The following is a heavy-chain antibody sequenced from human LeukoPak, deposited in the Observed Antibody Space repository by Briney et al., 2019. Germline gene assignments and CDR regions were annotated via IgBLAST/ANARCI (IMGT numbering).Heavy chain of an antibody. CDR3: AKGVDYCSGGSCPADY. D-gene: IGHD2-15*01. V-gene: IGHV3-30*02. CDR1: GFSFSSYG. J-gene: IGHJ4*02. Sequence: GGSLRLSCAASGFSFSSYGMHWVRQAPGKGLEWVAVISYDGNNKYYADSVKGRFTISRDNSKNTLFLQMNSLRAEDTAVYYCAKGVDYCSGGSCPADYWGPGTLVTVSS. CDR2: ISYDGNNK.